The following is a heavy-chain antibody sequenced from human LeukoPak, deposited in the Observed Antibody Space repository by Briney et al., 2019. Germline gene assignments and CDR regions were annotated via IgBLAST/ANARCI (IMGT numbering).Heavy chain of an antibody. Sequence: GGSLRLSCAVSGFTISSHGMHWVRQAPGKGPEWVAMIAYHGNTEYYGDSVKGRFTISRDNSKNTLYLQMHSLRAEDAAVYHCAKDWGSGGWYNYFDPWGQGTLVTVSS. CDR1: GFTISSHG. J-gene: IGHJ5*02. CDR3: AKDWGSGGWYNYFDP. D-gene: IGHD6-19*01. CDR2: IAYHGNTE. V-gene: IGHV3-30*18.